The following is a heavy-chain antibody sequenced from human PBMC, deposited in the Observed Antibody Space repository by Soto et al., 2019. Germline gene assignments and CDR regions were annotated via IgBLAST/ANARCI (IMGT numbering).Heavy chain of an antibody. CDR2: ISSSSSTE. CDR1: GFTFSSYS. J-gene: IGHJ4*02. D-gene: IGHD3-16*02. CDR3: ARDIDG. V-gene: IGHV3-48*01. Sequence: GGSLRLSCAASGFTFSSYSMNWVRQAPGKGLEWVSYISSSSSTEFYADSVKGRFTISRDNARNSLYLQMNSLRAEDTAVYYCARDIDGGGQGTLVTVSS.